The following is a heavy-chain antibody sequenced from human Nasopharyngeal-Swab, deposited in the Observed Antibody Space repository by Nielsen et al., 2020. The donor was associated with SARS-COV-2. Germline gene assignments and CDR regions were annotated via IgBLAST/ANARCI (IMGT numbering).Heavy chain of an antibody. Sequence: WIRQPPGKGLEWIGEINHSGSANYNPSLKSRVTISVDTSKNQFSLKLSSVTAADTAAYYCARERGGPRDDSSGYLYYFDYWGQGTLVTVSS. V-gene: IGHV4-34*01. D-gene: IGHD3-22*01. CDR3: ARERGGPRDDSSGYLYYFDY. J-gene: IGHJ4*02. CDR2: INHSGSA.